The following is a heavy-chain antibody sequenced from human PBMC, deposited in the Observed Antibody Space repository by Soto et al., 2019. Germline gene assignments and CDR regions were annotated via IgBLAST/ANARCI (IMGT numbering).Heavy chain of an antibody. J-gene: IGHJ5*02. CDR3: ARVMAAMQNWLDP. CDR2: IYHTGTT. CDR1: GGSISNVGYF. Sequence: QVQLQESGPGLVKPSQTLSLTCTVSGGSISNVGYFWSWIRQPPGKGLEWIGFIYHTGTTYYNSSLRSRVSISIDPSKRQFSLKLNSVTAADTAVYYCARVMAAMQNWLDPWGQGTLVTVSP. D-gene: IGHD2-2*01. V-gene: IGHV4-30-4*01.